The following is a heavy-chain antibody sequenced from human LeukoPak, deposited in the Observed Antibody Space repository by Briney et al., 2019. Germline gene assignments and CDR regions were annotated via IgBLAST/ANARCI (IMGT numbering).Heavy chain of an antibody. Sequence: ASVKVSCKSSGYTFTSYYMHWVRQAPGQGLEWMGIINPSGGSTSYAQKFQGRVTMTRDTSTSTVYMELSSLRSEDTAVYYCATPAAVAGTRNAFAIWGQGTTVTVSS. J-gene: IGHJ3*02. CDR3: ATPAAVAGTRNAFAI. V-gene: IGHV1-46*01. CDR1: GYTFTSYY. D-gene: IGHD6-19*01. CDR2: INPSGGST.